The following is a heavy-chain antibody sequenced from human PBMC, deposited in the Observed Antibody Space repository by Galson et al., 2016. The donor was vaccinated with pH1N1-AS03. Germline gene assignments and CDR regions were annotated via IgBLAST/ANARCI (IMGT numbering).Heavy chain of an antibody. V-gene: IGHV3-7*01. J-gene: IGHJ4*02. D-gene: IGHD4-17*01. CDR2: LNPDGDYK. CDR3: GPNPEYGEGAY. CDR1: GFAFSRYW. Sequence: SLRLSCAASGFAFSRYWMSWVRQAPGKGLEWVANLNPDGDYKQYLDSVKGRFTISRDNTRNSLYLQMNSLRVEETAIYYCGPNPEYGEGAYWGQGALVTVSS.